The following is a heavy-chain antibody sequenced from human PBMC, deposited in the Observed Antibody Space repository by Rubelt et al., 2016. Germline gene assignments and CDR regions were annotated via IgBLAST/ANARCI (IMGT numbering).Heavy chain of an antibody. D-gene: IGHD6-13*01. J-gene: IGHJ4*02. V-gene: IGHV1-18*01. CDR2: ISAYNGNT. Sequence: VRQAPGQGLEWMGWISAYNGNTNYAQKLQGRVTMTTDTSTSTAYMELRSLRSDDTAVYYCARGPMIAAAGGGYWGQGTLVTVSS. CDR3: ARGPMIAAAGGGY.